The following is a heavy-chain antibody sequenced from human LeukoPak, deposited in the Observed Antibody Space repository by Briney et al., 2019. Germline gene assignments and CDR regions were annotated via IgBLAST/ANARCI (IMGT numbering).Heavy chain of an antibody. CDR1: GFTVSSNY. J-gene: IGHJ4*02. V-gene: IGHV3-66*01. D-gene: IGHD6-13*01. Sequence: GGSLRLSCAASGFTVSSNYMSWVRQAPGKGLEWVSVIYSGGSTYYADSVKGRFTISRDNSKNTLYLQMNSLRAEDTAVYYCASNKYSSSRYTDYWGQGTLVTVSS. CDR2: IYSGGST. CDR3: ASNKYSSSRYTDY.